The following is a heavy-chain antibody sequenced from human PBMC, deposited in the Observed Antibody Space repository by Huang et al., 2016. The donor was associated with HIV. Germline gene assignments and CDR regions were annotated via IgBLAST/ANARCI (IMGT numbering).Heavy chain of an antibody. Sequence: QLQLQESGPGLVKPSETLSLTCPVSGGSISSSSYYWGWIRQPPGKGLEGIGSNYQSGTTYVKPSLKRRVTISVDTSRTQFALKRSSVTAADTAVYYCAAHGRIVGIPAAPLRFDPWGQGTLVTVSS. V-gene: IGHV4-39*01. CDR3: AAHGRIVGIPAAPLRFDP. J-gene: IGHJ5*02. CDR1: GGSISSSSYY. D-gene: IGHD6-13*01. CDR2: NYQSGTT.